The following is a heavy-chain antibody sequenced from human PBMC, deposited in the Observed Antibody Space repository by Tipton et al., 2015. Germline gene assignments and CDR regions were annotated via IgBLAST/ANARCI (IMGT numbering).Heavy chain of an antibody. Sequence: TLSLTCAVSGASIRSNNWWSWVRQPPGKGLEWIGEIHHGGTTNYNPSLRSRVTMSVDTSKNQFSLQLSSVTAADTAVYYCAREVWDTDRSGYDYWGQGTLVTVSS. J-gene: IGHJ4*02. D-gene: IGHD3-3*01. V-gene: IGHV4-4*02. CDR1: GASIRSNNW. CDR3: AREVWDTDRSGYDY. CDR2: IHHGGTT.